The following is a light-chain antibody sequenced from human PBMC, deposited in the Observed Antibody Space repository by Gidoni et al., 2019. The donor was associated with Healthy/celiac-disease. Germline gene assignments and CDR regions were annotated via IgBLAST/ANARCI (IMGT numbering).Light chain of an antibody. CDR2: GAS. CDR3: QQYGSSLT. Sequence: EILLPQSPGTLSLSPGERATLSCRASQSVSSSYLAWYQQKPGQAPRLLIYGASSRATGIPDRFSGSGSGTDFTLTISRLEPEDFAVYYCQQYGSSLTCGGGTKVEIK. CDR1: QSVSSSY. J-gene: IGKJ4*01. V-gene: IGKV3-20*01.